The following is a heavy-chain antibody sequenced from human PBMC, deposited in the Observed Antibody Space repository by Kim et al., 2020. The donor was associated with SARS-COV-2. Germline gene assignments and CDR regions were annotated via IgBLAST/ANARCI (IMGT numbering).Heavy chain of an antibody. Sequence: GGSLRLSCAASRFTFSSYAMTWVRQAPGKGLEWVSAISSSGDSTYYADSVKGRFTISRDNSKNTLYLQMNSLRAEDTAVYYCARNERGYCSGGSCYIVYWGQGTLVTVSS. D-gene: IGHD2-15*01. CDR1: RFTFSSYA. J-gene: IGHJ4*02. CDR3: ARNERGYCSGGSCYIVY. V-gene: IGHV3-23*01. CDR2: ISSSGDST.